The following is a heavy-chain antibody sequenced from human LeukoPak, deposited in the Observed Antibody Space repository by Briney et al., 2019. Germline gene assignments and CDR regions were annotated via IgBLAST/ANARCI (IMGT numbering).Heavy chain of an antibody. D-gene: IGHD6-13*01. CDR3: AKDLYTSRYACCFDY. CDR1: GFTFSNYA. CDR2: VSGGGSST. J-gene: IGHJ4*02. V-gene: IGHV3-23*01. Sequence: GGSLRLSCVAAGFTFSNYAMNWVRQAPGKGLEWVSGVSGGGSSTYYADSVKGRFTISRDNSKNMLYLQMNSLRAEDTAVYYCAKDLYTSRYACCFDYWGQGTLVTVSS.